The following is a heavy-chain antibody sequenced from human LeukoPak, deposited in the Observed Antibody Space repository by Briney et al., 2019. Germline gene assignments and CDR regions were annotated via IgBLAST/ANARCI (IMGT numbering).Heavy chain of an antibody. Sequence: GGSLRLSCAASGFTVSSNYMSWVRQAPGTGLEWVSVIYSGDSTYYADSVKGRFTISRDNSKNTLYLQMNSLRAEDTAVYYCARGIVGATNGWFDHWGQGTLVTVSS. J-gene: IGHJ5*02. V-gene: IGHV3-66*02. D-gene: IGHD1-26*01. CDR2: IYSGDST. CDR1: GFTVSSNY. CDR3: ARGIVGATNGWFDH.